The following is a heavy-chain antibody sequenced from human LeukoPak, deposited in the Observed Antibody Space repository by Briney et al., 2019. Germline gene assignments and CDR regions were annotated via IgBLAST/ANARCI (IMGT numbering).Heavy chain of an antibody. D-gene: IGHD3-10*01. CDR1: GFTFSSYS. CDR2: ISSSSSYI. Sequence: GGSLRLSCAASGFTFSSYSMNWVRQAPGKGLEWVSSISSSSSYIYYADSVKGRSTISRDNAKNSLYLQMNSLRAEDTAVYYCARDPTTYGSGSYYYYFEYWGQGTLVTVSS. J-gene: IGHJ4*02. V-gene: IGHV3-21*01. CDR3: ARDPTTYGSGSYYYYFEY.